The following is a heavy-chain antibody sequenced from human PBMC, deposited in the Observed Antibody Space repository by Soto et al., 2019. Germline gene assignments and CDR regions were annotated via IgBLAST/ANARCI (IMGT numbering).Heavy chain of an antibody. Sequence: NPSETLSLTCTVSGGSISSYYWSWIRQPPGKGLEWIGYIYYSGSTNYNPSLKSRVTISVDTSKNQFSLKLSSVTAADTAVYYCARTSSRSGAADSNRPYYYYYYYMDVWGKGTTVTVSS. CDR1: GGSISSYY. V-gene: IGHV4-59*08. J-gene: IGHJ6*03. CDR3: ARTSSRSGAADSNRPYYYYYYYMDV. CDR2: IYYSGST. D-gene: IGHD4-4*01.